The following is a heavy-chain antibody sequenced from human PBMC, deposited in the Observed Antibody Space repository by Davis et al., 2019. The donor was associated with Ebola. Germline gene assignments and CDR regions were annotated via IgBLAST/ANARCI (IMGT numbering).Heavy chain of an antibody. J-gene: IGHJ5*01. CDR3: ARTTKTNIEDSGLGYNSFDS. Sequence: SETLSLTCAVYGGSFTDYFWSWIRQPPGKGLAWLGETSHHPDYTNYSPSFGGRVTISVDSSKNQFSLEISSVTAADTATYYCARTTKTNIEDSGLGYNSFDSWGQGVLVSVSS. CDR2: TSHHPDYT. V-gene: IGHV4-34*01. CDR1: GGSFTDYF. D-gene: IGHD4-17*01.